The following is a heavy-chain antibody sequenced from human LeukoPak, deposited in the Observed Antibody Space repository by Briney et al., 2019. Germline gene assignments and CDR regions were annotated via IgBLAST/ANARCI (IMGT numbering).Heavy chain of an antibody. J-gene: IGHJ5*02. Sequence: GGSLRLSCAASGFTFSSYWMSWVRQAPGKGLEWVANIKQDGGEKHYVDSVKGRFTISRDDAKNSLYLQMSGLRAEDTGVYYCARDGPLRSPTSGWFDPWGQGTLVTVSS. D-gene: IGHD2-2*01. CDR3: ARDGPLRSPTSGWFDP. V-gene: IGHV3-7*01. CDR1: GFTFSSYW. CDR2: IKQDGGEK.